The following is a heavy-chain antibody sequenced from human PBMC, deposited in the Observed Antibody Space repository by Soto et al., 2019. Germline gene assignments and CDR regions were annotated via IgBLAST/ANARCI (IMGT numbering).Heavy chain of an antibody. CDR3: AREYSGYDPIFDY. V-gene: IGHV4-59*01. Sequence: SETLSLTCTVSGGSISSYYWSWIRQPPGKGLQWIGYIYYSGSTNYNPSLKSRVTISVDTSKNQFSLKLSSVTAADTAVYYCAREYSGYDPIFDYWGQGTLVTVS. CDR2: IYYSGST. J-gene: IGHJ4*02. CDR1: GGSISSYY. D-gene: IGHD5-12*01.